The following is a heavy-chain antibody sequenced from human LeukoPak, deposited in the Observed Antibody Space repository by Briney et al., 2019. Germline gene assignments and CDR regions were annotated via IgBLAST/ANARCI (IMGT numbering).Heavy chain of an antibody. CDR2: MNPNSGNT. Sequence: ASVKVSCNASGYTFTSYDINWERQATAQGLERMGWMNPNSGNTGYAQKFQGRVTMTRNTSISTAYMELSSLRSEDTAVYYCARVGAYGGNSSYYYYYMDVWGKGTTVTVSS. D-gene: IGHD4-23*01. J-gene: IGHJ6*03. CDR3: ARVGAYGGNSSYYYYYMDV. V-gene: IGHV1-8*01. CDR1: GYTFTSYD.